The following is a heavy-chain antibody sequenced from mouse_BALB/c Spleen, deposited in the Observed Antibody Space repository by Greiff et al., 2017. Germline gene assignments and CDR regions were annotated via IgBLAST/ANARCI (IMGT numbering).Heavy chain of an antibody. D-gene: IGHD1-2*01. CDR2: IAPGSGST. J-gene: IGHJ4*01. CDR1: GYTFTSYW. CDR3: ARSVLLRHYAMDY. Sequence: DLVKPGASVKLSCKASGYTFTSYWINWIKQRPGQGLEWIGRIAPGSGSTYYNEMFKGKATLTVDTSSSTAYIQLSSLSSEDSAVYYCARSVLLRHYAMDYWGQGTSVTVSS. V-gene: IGHV1S41*01.